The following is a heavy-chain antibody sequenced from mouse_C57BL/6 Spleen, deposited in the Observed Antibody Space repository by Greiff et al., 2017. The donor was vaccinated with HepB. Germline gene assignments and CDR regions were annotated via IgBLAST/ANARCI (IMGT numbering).Heavy chain of an antibody. V-gene: IGHV1-55*01. Sequence: QVQLKQSGAELVKPGASVKMSCKASGYTFTSYWITWVKQRPGQGLEWIGDIYPGSGSTNYNEKFKSKATLTVDTSSSTAYMQLSSLTSEDSAVYYCARLGDYYGSSYYAMDYWGQGTSVTVSS. CDR2: IYPGSGST. CDR3: ARLGDYYGSSYYAMDY. D-gene: IGHD1-1*01. J-gene: IGHJ4*01. CDR1: GYTFTSYW.